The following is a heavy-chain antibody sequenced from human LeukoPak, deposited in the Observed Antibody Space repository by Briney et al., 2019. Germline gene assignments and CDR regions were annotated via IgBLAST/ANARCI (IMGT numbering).Heavy chain of an antibody. J-gene: IGHJ4*02. CDR3: AKELYDSSPDY. CDR1: GFTFSSYG. D-gene: IGHD3-22*01. CDR2: ISYDGSNK. Sequence: GGSLRLSCAASGFTFSSYGMHWVRQAPGKGLEWVAVISYDGSNKYYADSVKGRFTISRDNSKNTLYLQMNSLRAEDTAVYYCAKELYDSSPDYWSQGTLVTVSS. V-gene: IGHV3-30*18.